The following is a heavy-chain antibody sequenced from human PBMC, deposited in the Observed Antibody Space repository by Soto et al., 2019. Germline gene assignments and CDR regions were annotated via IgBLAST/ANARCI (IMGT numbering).Heavy chain of an antibody. CDR1: GYSFTSYW. J-gene: IGHJ5*02. V-gene: IGHV5-10-1*01. Sequence: GESLKISCKGSGYSFTSYWISWVRQMPGKGLEWMGRIDPSDSYTNYSPSFQGHVTISADKSISTAYLQWSSLKASDTAMYSYAIYNHSPNWFEPWGQGTLVIVSS. D-gene: IGHD1-20*01. CDR2: IDPSDSYT. CDR3: AIYNHSPNWFEP.